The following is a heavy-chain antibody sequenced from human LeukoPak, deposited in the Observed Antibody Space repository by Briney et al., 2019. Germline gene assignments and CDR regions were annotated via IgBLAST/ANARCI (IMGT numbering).Heavy chain of an antibody. J-gene: IGHJ5*02. V-gene: IGHV4-4*08. CDR2: IHSGGYT. CDR3: AQQQGPSSGSYDYFDP. D-gene: IGHD1-26*01. CDR1: GGSMSGSY. Sequence: PSETLSLTCSISGGSMSGSYWTWIRQPPGQGLEWIAYIHSGGYTNYNPSLKSRVTISVDTSNNQFSLRVTSVTAADTAVYYCAQQQGPSSGSYDYFDPWGQGALVIVSS.